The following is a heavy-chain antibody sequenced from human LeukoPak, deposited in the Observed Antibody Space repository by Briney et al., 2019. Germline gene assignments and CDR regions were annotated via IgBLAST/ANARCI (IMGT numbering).Heavy chain of an antibody. D-gene: IGHD3-3*01. J-gene: IGHJ5*02. V-gene: IGHV3-21*01. Sequence: GGSLRLSCAASGFTFSSYSMNWVRQAPGKGLEWVSSISSSSSYIYYADSVKGRFTISRDNAKNSLYLQMNSLRAEDTAVYYCARDASPPSGSDFWSGYYSHWFDPWGQGTLVTVSS. CDR1: GFTFSSYS. CDR3: ARDASPPSGSDFWSGYYSHWFDP. CDR2: ISSSSSYI.